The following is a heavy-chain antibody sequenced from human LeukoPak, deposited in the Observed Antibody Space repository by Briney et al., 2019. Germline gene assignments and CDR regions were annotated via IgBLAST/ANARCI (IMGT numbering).Heavy chain of an antibody. V-gene: IGHV3-66*01. D-gene: IGHD4-17*01. J-gene: IGHJ4*02. CDR2: IYTGGNT. CDR3: AARDGGDYPYFDY. CDR1: GFTVDRKH. Sequence: GGSLRLSCAASGFTVDRKHMTWVRQAPGKGLQWISFIYTGGNTYYSDSVKGRFTVSRDTSKNTLYLQMDSLRDEDTGVYRCAARDGGDYPYFDYWGPGTLVTVSS.